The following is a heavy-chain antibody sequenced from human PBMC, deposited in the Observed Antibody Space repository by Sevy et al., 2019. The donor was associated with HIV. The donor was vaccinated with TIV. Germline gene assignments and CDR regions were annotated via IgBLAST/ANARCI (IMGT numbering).Heavy chain of an antibody. CDR1: GFTFSSYG. CDR3: ARDVRGEGIRPGDLDY. D-gene: IGHD3-10*02. CDR2: IWNDGSNK. V-gene: IGHV3-33*01. Sequence: GGSLRLSCAASGFTFSSYGMQWVRQAPGKGLEWVAVIWNDGSNKYYADSVKGRFTTSRDNSSKTLFLQMNSLRAEDTAVYYCARDVRGEGIRPGDLDYWGQGTLVTVSS. J-gene: IGHJ4*02.